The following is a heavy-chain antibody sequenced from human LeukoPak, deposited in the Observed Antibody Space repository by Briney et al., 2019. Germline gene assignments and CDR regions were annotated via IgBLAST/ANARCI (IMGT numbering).Heavy chain of an antibody. CDR2: IWSDGTNQ. CDR3: AKDAQRGFDYSNSLEY. J-gene: IGHJ4*02. V-gene: IGHV3-33*06. D-gene: IGHD4-11*01. Sequence: GKSLTLSCVASQFRFPFSHYGMHWVRQAPGRGLEWVAVIWSDGTNQYYADSVKGRFTISRDNSKNTVYLQMNSLRAEDTAVYFCAKDAQRGFDYSNSLEYWGQGTLVTV. CDR1: QFRFPFSHYG.